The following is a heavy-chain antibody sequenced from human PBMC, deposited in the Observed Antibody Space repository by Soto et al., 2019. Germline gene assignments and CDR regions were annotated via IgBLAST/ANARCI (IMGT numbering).Heavy chain of an antibody. CDR3: AKDHAYCGGDCYSYGMDV. J-gene: IGHJ6*02. V-gene: IGHV3-30*18. CDR2: ISYDGSNK. CDR1: GFTFSSYG. Sequence: PGESLRHSLAASGFTFSSYGMHWIRQAPGKGLEWVAVISYDGSNKYYADSVKGRFTISRDNSKNTLYLQMNSLRAEDTAVYYCAKDHAYCGGDCYSYGMDVWGQGTTVTVSS. D-gene: IGHD2-21*01.